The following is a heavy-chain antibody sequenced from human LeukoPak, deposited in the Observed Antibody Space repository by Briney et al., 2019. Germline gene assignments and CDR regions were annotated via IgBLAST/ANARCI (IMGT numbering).Heavy chain of an antibody. V-gene: IGHV4-59*01. CDR3: ARDGRNSRDGYNLYYHYYMDV. J-gene: IGHJ6*03. CDR2: SHKSGST. CDR1: GGSISNYY. D-gene: IGHD5-24*01. Sequence: PSETLSLTCTVSGGSISNYYWTWIRQSPGKTLEWIGCSHKSGSTHYNPSLKSRVTISVDTSKNQFSLKLSSVTAADTAVYYCARDGRNSRDGYNLYYHYYMDVRGKGTTVTVSS.